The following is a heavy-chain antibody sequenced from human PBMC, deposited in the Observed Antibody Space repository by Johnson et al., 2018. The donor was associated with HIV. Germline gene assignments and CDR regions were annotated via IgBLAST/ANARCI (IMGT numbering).Heavy chain of an antibody. CDR3: AREPGLVRDDAFDI. CDR1: GFTFSSYA. CDR2: ISYDGSNK. Sequence: MQLVESGGGVVQPGRSLRLSCAASGFTFSSYAMHWVRQAPGKGLEWVAVISYDGSNKYYADSVKGRFTISRDNSKNTLYLQMNSLRAEDTAVYYCAREPGLVRDDAFDIWGQGTMVTVSS. D-gene: IGHD3-10*01. J-gene: IGHJ3*02. V-gene: IGHV3-30-3*01.